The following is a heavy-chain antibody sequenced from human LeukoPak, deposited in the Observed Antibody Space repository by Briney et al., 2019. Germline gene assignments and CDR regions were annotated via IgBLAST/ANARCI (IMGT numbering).Heavy chain of an antibody. Sequence: ASVKVSCKASGYTFTSYDINWVRQATGQGLEWMGWMNPNSGNTGYAQKFQGRVTITRNTSISTAYMELSSLRSEDTAVYYCARGMTYYDFWSGHDYYYMDVWGKGTTVTVSS. J-gene: IGHJ6*03. CDR3: ARGMTYYDFWSGHDYYYMDV. CDR2: MNPNSGNT. CDR1: GYTFTSYD. D-gene: IGHD3-3*01. V-gene: IGHV1-8*03.